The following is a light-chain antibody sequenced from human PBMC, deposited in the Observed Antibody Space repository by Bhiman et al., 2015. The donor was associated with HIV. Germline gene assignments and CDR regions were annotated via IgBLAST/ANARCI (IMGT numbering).Light chain of an antibody. Sequence: SYELTQPPSVSVSPGQTATITCSGDKLGDKYASWYQQKPGQSPVLVIYQDRKRPSGIPERFSGSNSENTATLTISGTQAMDEADYYCQAWDINTFVVFGGGTKLTVL. CDR3: QAWDINTFVV. V-gene: IGLV3-1*01. J-gene: IGLJ2*01. CDR1: KLGDKY. CDR2: QDR.